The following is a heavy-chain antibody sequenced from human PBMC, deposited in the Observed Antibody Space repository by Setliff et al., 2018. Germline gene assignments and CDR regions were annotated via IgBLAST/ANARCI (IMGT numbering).Heavy chain of an antibody. CDR3: ARTTDLRYFVPDY. CDR2: MNPNSGNT. Sequence: ASVKVSCKASGYTFTSYDINWVRQATGQGLEWMGWMNPNSGNTGYAQKFQDRVTMTRNTSISTAYMELSSLRSEDTAVYYCARTTDLRYFVPDYWGQGTLVTVSS. D-gene: IGHD3-9*01. V-gene: IGHV1-8*02. CDR1: GYTFTSYD. J-gene: IGHJ4*02.